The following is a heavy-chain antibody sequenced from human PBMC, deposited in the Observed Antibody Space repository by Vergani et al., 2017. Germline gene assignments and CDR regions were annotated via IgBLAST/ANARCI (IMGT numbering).Heavy chain of an antibody. D-gene: IGHD6-13*01. V-gene: IGHV3-33*01. CDR2: IWYDGSKE. CDR3: ARDRADYSSSWYYYYYGMDV. CDR1: GFTLSSHA. J-gene: IGHJ6*02. Sequence: QVQLEESGGGVVQPGRSLRLSCAGSGFTLSSHAMHWVRQAPGKGLEWVAFIWYDGSKEYYADSVKGRFTISRDNSKNTLYLQMNNLRAADTAVYYCARDRADYSSSWYYYYYGMDVWGQGTTVTVSS.